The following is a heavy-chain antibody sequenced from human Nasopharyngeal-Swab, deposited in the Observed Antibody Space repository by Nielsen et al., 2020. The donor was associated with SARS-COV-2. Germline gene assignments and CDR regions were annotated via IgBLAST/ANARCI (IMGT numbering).Heavy chain of an antibody. Sequence: GESPKISCAASGFTFSSYAMHWVRQAPGKGLEWVAVIWYDGSNKYYADSVKGRFTISRDNSKNTLYLQMNSLRAEDTAVYYCASGYHYYYYYYDMDVWGQGTTVTVSS. CDR3: ASGYHYYYYYYDMDV. V-gene: IGHV3-33*01. J-gene: IGHJ6*02. CDR1: GFTFSSYA. CDR2: IWYDGSNK. D-gene: IGHD5-18*01.